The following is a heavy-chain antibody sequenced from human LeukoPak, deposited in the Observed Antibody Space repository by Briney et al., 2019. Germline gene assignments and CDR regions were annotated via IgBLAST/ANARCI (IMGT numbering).Heavy chain of an antibody. J-gene: IGHJ4*02. CDR3: ARDAYSSGFYYFDS. D-gene: IGHD6-19*01. V-gene: IGHV4-59*01. CDR1: GGSISSYY. CDR2: IYYSGKT. Sequence: PSETLSLTCTVSGGSISSYYWTWIRQPPGKGLEWIGYIYYSGKTSYNPSLKSRVTISVDTSKNQFSLRLSSVTAADTAVYYCARDAYSSGFYYFDSWGQGTLVTVSS.